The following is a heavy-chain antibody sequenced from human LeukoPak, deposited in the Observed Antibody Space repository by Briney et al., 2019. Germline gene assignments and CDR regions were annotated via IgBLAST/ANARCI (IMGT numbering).Heavy chain of an antibody. CDR1: GYTFTSYG. CDR2: ISAYNGNT. CDR3: ARETYYYGSGSYYQDFDY. V-gene: IGHV1-18*01. D-gene: IGHD3-10*01. J-gene: IGHJ4*02. Sequence: ASVKVSCKASGYTFTSYGISWVRQAPGQGLEWMGWISAYNGNTNYAQKLQGRVTMTTDTSTSTAYMELRSLRSDDAAVYYCARETYYYGSGSYYQDFDYWGQGTLVTVSS.